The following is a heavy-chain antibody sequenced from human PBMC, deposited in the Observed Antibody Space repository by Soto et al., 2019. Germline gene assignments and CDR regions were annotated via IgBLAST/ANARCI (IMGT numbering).Heavy chain of an antibody. CDR3: ASHLITPRPRYFDY. Sequence: PGGSLRLSCAASAFTFSSDWMSGGRPAPGKGLEWVAKMNQDGSEKYYVDSVKGRFTISRDNAKNSLYLQLNSLRAEDTAVYFCASHLITPRPRYFDYWGQGTLVTVSS. V-gene: IGHV3-7*05. J-gene: IGHJ4*02. D-gene: IGHD3-10*01. CDR1: AFTFSSDW. CDR2: MNQDGSEK.